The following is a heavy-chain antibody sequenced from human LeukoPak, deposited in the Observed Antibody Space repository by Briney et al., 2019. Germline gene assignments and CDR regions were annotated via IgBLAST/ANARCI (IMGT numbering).Heavy chain of an antibody. D-gene: IGHD4-17*01. Sequence: SETLSLTCAVSADSFSSHYWTWIRQPPGKGLEWIGYISYIGSTNYNPPLKNRVTISIDTSKNQFSLKLSSVTAADTAVYYCARDLVTVTKGFDIWGQGTMVSVSS. CDR3: ARDLVTVTKGFDI. CDR1: ADSFSSHY. CDR2: ISYIGST. J-gene: IGHJ3*02. V-gene: IGHV4-59*11.